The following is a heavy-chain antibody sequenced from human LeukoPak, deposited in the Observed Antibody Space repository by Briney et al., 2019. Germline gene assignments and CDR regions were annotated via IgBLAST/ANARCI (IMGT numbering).Heavy chain of an antibody. CDR2: IDKHGSGK. V-gene: IGHV3-7*01. Sequence: PGGSLRLSCVASGFTFSISWVTWVRQAPGKGLEWVANIDKHGSGKYYVDSVKGRFAISRDYASNSVFLQMNSLRAEDTSVYYCARGAGWGYYDLWGQGTPVTVSS. CDR3: ARGAGWGYYDL. CDR1: GFTFSISW. D-gene: IGHD1-26*01. J-gene: IGHJ4*02.